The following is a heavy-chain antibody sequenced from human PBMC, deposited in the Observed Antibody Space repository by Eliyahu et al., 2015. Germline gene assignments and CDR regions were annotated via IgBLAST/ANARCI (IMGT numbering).Heavy chain of an antibody. Sequence: QMQLVQSGPEVKRPGTSVKVSCXASGFTFTNSAVQWVRQARGQRLELIGWIVXRSGHTNYAQKFQERVTITRDMSTSTAYMELSSLRSEDTALYYCAVTYYYDKNPRGTLXYWGQGTLVTVSS. V-gene: IGHV1-58*01. CDR2: IVXRSGHT. J-gene: IGHJ4*02. CDR3: AVTYYYDKNPRGTLXY. D-gene: IGHD3-22*01. CDR1: GFTFTNSA.